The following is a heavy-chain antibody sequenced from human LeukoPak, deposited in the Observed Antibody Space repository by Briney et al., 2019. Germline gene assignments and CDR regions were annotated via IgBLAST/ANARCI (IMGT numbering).Heavy chain of an antibody. CDR1: GFTFSSYW. V-gene: IGHV3-7*01. D-gene: IGHD6-13*01. Sequence: PGGSLRLSCAASGFTFSSYWMSWVRQAPGKGLEWVANIKQDGSEKYYVDSVKGRFTISRDNAKNSLYLQMNSLRAEDTAVYYCAGTSSSSWMYYFDYWGQGTLVTVSS. CDR2: IKQDGSEK. CDR3: AGTSSSSWMYYFDY. J-gene: IGHJ4*02.